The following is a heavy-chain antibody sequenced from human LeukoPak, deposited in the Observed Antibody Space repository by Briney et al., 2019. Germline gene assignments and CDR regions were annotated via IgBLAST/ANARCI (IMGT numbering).Heavy chain of an antibody. CDR3: ARRPSGWYDAFDN. Sequence: SETLSLTCTVSGGSISSGGYYWSWIRQPPGKGLEWIGYIYHSGSTYYNPSLKSRVTISVDTSKDQFSLKLSSVTAADTAVYYCARRPSGWYDAFDNWGQGTMVTVSS. CDR1: GGSISSGGYY. V-gene: IGHV4-30-2*01. CDR2: IYHSGST. D-gene: IGHD6-13*01. J-gene: IGHJ3*02.